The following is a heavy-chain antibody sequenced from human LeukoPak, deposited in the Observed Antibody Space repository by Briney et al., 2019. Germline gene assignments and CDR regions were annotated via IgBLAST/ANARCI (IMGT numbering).Heavy chain of an antibody. CDR1: GGSISSSSYY. CDR3: ARVPKTYYYDSSGYQSDY. CDR2: INHSGST. Sequence: SETLTLTCTVSGGSISSSSYYWSWIRQPPGKGLEWIGEINHSGSTNYNPSLKSRVTISVDTSKNQFSLKLSSVTAADTAVYYCARVPKTYYYDSSGYQSDYWGQGTLVTVSS. J-gene: IGHJ4*02. V-gene: IGHV4-39*07. D-gene: IGHD3-22*01.